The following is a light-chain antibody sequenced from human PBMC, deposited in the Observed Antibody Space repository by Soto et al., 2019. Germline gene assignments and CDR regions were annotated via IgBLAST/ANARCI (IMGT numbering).Light chain of an antibody. Sequence: DIQMTQSPCFLSASVGDRVTITCQASQDINNYLNWYQQKPGKAPELLIYDESNLQTGVQTRFSGSGSGKHFTFTISSLQPEDIATYFCQQYDFLVTFGQGTRLEIQ. CDR3: QQYDFLVT. V-gene: IGKV1-33*01. CDR2: DES. J-gene: IGKJ5*01. CDR1: QDINNY.